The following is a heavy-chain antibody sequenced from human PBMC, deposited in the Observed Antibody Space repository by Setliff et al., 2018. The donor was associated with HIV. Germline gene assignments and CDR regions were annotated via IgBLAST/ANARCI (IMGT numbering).Heavy chain of an antibody. D-gene: IGHD3-22*01. Sequence: SETLSLTCAVYGGSFSGYYWSWIRQPPGKGLEWIGEINHSGSTNYNPSLKSRVTMSVDTSKNQFSLKLSSVTAADTAVYYCARVSYYYDSSGYYYSEYFQHWGQGTLVTVSS. V-gene: IGHV4-34*01. CDR2: INHSGST. CDR1: GGSFSGYY. J-gene: IGHJ1*01. CDR3: ARVSYYYDSSGYYYSEYFQH.